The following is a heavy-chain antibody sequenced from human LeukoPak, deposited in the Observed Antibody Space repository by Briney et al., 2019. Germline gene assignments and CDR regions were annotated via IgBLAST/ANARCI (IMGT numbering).Heavy chain of an antibody. D-gene: IGHD2-2*01. V-gene: IGHV4-34*01. Sequence: PSETLSLTCAVYGGSFSGYYWSWIRQPPGKGLEWIGEINHSGSTNYNPSLKSRVTISVDTSKNQFSLKLSSVTAADTAVYYCARGTNEVVPAAIGYYYYYYMDVWGKGTTVTVSS. J-gene: IGHJ6*03. CDR3: ARGTNEVVPAAIGYYYYYYMDV. CDR1: GGSFSGYY. CDR2: INHSGST.